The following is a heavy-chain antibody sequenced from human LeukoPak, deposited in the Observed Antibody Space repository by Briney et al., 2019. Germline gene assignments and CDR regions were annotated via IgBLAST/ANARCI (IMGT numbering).Heavy chain of an antibody. V-gene: IGHV4-31*03. CDR2: IYYSGST. J-gene: IGHJ6*03. Sequence: PSETLSLTCTVSGGSISSGGYYWSWIRQHPGKGLEWIGYIYYSGSTYYNPSLKSRVTISVDTSKNQFSLKLSSVTAADTAVYYCARDGDPPYYYYYMDVWGKGTTVTVSS. D-gene: IGHD4-17*01. CDR1: GGSISSGGYY. CDR3: ARDGDPPYYYYYMDV.